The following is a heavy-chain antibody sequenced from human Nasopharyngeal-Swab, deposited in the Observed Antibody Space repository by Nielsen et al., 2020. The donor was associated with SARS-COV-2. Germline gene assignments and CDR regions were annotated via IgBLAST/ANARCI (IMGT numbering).Heavy chain of an antibody. J-gene: IGHJ4*02. D-gene: IGHD5-24*01. CDR1: GGSISSYY. Sequence: SETLSLTCTVSGGSISSYYWSWIRQPPGKGLEWIGYIYYSGSTNYNPSLKSRVTISVDTSKNQFSLKLSSVTAADTAVYYCAREVATYFFDYWGQGTLVTVSS. CDR2: IYYSGST. V-gene: IGHV4-59*08. CDR3: AREVATYFFDY.